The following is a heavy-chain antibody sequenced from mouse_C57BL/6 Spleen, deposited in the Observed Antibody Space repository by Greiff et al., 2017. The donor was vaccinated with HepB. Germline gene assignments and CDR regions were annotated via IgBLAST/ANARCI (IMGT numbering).Heavy chain of an antibody. D-gene: IGHD1-1*01. V-gene: IGHV1-69*01. J-gene: IGHJ1*03. CDR1: GYTFTSYW. CDR3: ARWGSSFDWYFDV. CDR2: IDPSDSYT. Sequence: QVQLQQPGAELVMPGASVKLSCKASGYTFTSYWMHWVKQRPGQGLEWIGEIDPSDSYTNYNQKFKGKSTLTVDKSSSTAYMQLSSLTSEDSAVYYCARWGSSFDWYFDVWGTGTTVTVSS.